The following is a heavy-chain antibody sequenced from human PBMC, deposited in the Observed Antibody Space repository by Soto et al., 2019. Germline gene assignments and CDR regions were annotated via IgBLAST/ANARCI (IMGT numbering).Heavy chain of an antibody. CDR3: ARAEGKSRSSAWYDP. D-gene: IGHD6-13*01. Sequence: ASVKVSCKASGYTFTGYYMHWVRQAPGQGLEWMGWINPNSGGTNYAQKFQGWVTMTRDTSISTAYMELSRLRSDDTAVYYCARAEGKSRSSAWYDPWGQGTLVTVSS. CDR2: INPNSGGT. V-gene: IGHV1-2*04. CDR1: GYTFTGYY. J-gene: IGHJ5*02.